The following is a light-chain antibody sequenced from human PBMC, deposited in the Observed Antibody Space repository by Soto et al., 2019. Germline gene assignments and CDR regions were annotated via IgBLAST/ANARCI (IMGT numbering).Light chain of an antibody. J-gene: IGLJ3*02. Sequence: SYELTQPPSVSVAPGKTASVACGGSNIGSKSVPWYQKKSGQAPVLVMYYDSDRPSGIPERCSGSNSGNTATLTISRVEAGDEADYYCQVWDISSGHVVFGGGTKLTVL. CDR2: YDS. CDR3: QVWDISSGHVV. CDR1: NIGSKS. V-gene: IGLV3-21*01.